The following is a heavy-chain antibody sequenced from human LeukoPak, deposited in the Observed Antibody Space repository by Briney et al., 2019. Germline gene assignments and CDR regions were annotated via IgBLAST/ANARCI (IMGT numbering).Heavy chain of an antibody. CDR2: IYYSGST. V-gene: IGHV4-39*07. J-gene: IGHJ4*02. D-gene: IGHD5-24*01. CDR1: GGSISSSSYY. CDR3: ARGSRDGYNYVDYFDY. Sequence: PSETLSLTCTVSGGSISSSSYYWGWIRQPPGKGLEWIGSIYYSGSTYYNPSLKSRVTISVDTSKNQVSLKLSSVTAADTAVYYCARGSRDGYNYVDYFDYWGQGTLVTVSS.